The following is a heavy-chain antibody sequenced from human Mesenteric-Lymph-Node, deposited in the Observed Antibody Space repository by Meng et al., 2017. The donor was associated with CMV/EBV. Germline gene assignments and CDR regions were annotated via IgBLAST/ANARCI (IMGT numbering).Heavy chain of an antibody. J-gene: IGHJ4*02. CDR1: GGSLSGYY. V-gene: IGHV4-34*01. D-gene: IGHD2-15*01. CDR2: INHSGVP. Sequence: QVKLQQWGAGRLKPSETLSLTCAVYGGSLSGYYWSWIRHPPGKGMEWIGEINHSGVPNYNPSLKSRVTISLDRSKNQFSLKLSSVTGGDTAVYYCARGSDIPVNNYWGQGTLVTVSS. CDR3: ARGSDIPVNNY.